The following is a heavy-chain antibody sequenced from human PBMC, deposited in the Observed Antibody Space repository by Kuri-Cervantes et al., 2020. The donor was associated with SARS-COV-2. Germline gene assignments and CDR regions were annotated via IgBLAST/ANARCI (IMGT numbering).Heavy chain of an antibody. Sequence: GGSLRLSCAASGFTFDDYAMHWVRQAPGKGLEWVSGISWNSGSIGYADSVKGRFTISRDNAKNSQYLQMNSLRAEDMALYYCAKGGTSSSSLYFQHWGQGTLVTVSS. CDR3: AKGGTSSSSLYFQH. CDR1: GFTFDDYA. J-gene: IGHJ1*01. CDR2: ISWNSGSI. V-gene: IGHV3-9*03. D-gene: IGHD6-6*01.